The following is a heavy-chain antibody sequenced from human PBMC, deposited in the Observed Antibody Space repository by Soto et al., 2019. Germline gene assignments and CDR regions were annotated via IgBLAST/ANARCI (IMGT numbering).Heavy chain of an antibody. D-gene: IGHD4-17*01. CDR2: IKQDGSEK. CDR3: ARDFRTVISRPDY. V-gene: IGHV3-7*03. J-gene: IGHJ4*02. Sequence: EVQLVESGGGLVQPGGSLRLSCAASGFTFSSYWMSWVRQAPGKGLEWVANIKQDGSEKYYVDSVKGRFTISRDNAKNSLYLQMNSLRAEDTAVYYCARDFRTVISRPDYWGQGTLVTVSS. CDR1: GFTFSSYW.